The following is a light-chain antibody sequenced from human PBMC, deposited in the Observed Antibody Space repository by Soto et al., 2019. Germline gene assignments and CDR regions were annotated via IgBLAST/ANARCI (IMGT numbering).Light chain of an antibody. CDR2: DVS. CDR1: QSISRT. V-gene: IGKV3-11*01. Sequence: EIVLTQSPDTLSVSPGERATLSCRASQSISRTLAWYQQKSGQPPRLLIYDVSNRATGIPARFSGSGSGTDFTLTISSLEPEDFAVYYCQQRSNWPRTFGQGTKVDIK. J-gene: IGKJ1*01. CDR3: QQRSNWPRT.